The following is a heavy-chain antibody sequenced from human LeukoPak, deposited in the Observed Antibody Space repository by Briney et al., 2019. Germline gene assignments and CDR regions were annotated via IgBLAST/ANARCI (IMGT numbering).Heavy chain of an antibody. Sequence: GGSLRLSCAASGFTFSSYAMHWVRQAPGKGLEWVAVISYDGSNKYYAGSVKGRFTISRDNSKNTLYLQMNSLRAEDTAVYYCARDGEICGGDCYPTDMGYYFDYWGQGTLVTVSS. CDR3: ARDGEICGGDCYPTDMGYYFDY. D-gene: IGHD2-21*02. CDR2: ISYDGSNK. V-gene: IGHV3-30*04. J-gene: IGHJ4*02. CDR1: GFTFSSYA.